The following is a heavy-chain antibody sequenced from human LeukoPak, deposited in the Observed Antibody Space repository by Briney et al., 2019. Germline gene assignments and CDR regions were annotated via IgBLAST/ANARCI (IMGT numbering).Heavy chain of an antibody. CDR3: ASPKKYYYDRHFDY. Sequence: ASVKVSCKASGGTFSSYAISWVRQAPGQGLEWMGGIIPIFGTANYAQKFQSRVTITADESTSTAYMELSSLRSEDTAVYYCASPKKYYYDRHFDYWGQGTLVTVSS. J-gene: IGHJ4*02. V-gene: IGHV1-69*13. CDR1: GGTFSSYA. CDR2: IIPIFGTA. D-gene: IGHD3-22*01.